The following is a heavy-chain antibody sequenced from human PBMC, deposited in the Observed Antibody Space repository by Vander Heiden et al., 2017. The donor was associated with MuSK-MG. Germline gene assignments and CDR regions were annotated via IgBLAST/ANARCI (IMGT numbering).Heavy chain of an antibody. V-gene: IGHV4-39*01. CDR3: ARHIIYYGMDV. CDR1: GGSISSKNYY. Sequence: QLQLQESSPGLVKPSETLSLTCHVSGGSISSKNYYRGGIRQPPGKGLDWSGLIYYSGSAYYNPSLRSRVTISVDTSKNQFSLKLSSVTAADTAVYYCARHIIYYGMDVWGQGTTVTVSS. CDR2: IYYSGSA. J-gene: IGHJ6*02.